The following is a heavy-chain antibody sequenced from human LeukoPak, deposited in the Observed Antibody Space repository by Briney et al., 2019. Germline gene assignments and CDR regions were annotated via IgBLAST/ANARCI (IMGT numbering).Heavy chain of an antibody. V-gene: IGHV1-69*13. J-gene: IGHJ3*02. D-gene: IGHD2-15*01. Sequence: GASVKVSCKASGGTFSSYAISWVRQAPGQGLEWMGGIIPIFGTATYAQKFQGRVTITADESTSTAYMELSSLRSEDTTVYYCAREASYCSGGSCDAFDIWGQGTMVTVSS. CDR3: AREASYCSGGSCDAFDI. CDR1: GGTFSSYA. CDR2: IIPIFGTA.